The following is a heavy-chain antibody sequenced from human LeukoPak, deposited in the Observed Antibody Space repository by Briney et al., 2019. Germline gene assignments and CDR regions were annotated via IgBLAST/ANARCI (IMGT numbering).Heavy chain of an antibody. J-gene: IGHJ6*03. CDR1: GFTFSTYG. D-gene: IGHD2-21*01. CDR3: SRCYSPPLYNYCYYMDV. Sequence: PGGSLRLSCAASGFTFSTYGFNWVRQAPGKGLEWVSYSSSSSSTISYADSVKGRFTISRDNANNSLYLHLNSLRAEDTAVYYCSRCYSPPLYNYCYYMDVWGKGTTVTVSS. V-gene: IGHV3-48*01. CDR2: SSSSSSTI.